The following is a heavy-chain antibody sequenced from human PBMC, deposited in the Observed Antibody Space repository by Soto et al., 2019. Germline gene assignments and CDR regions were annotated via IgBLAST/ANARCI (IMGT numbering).Heavy chain of an antibody. V-gene: IGHV3-11*01. D-gene: IGHD4-17*01. CDR3: ARDGTPPRYGDDYFDY. J-gene: IGHJ4*02. Sequence: QVQLVESGGGLVKPGGSLRLSCAASGFTFSDYYMTWIRQAPGKGLEWVSYISSSGSTIYYADSVKGRFTISKDNAKNSLYLQMNSLRADDTAVYYCARDGTPPRYGDDYFDYWGQGTLVTVSS. CDR2: ISSSGSTI. CDR1: GFTFSDYY.